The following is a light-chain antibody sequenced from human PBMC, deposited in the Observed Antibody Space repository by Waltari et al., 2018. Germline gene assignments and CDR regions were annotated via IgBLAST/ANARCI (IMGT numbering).Light chain of an antibody. CDR3: SSYTSSNAWV. V-gene: IGLV2-14*01. CDR2: DVS. Sequence: QSALTQPASVSGSPGQSITISCTGTSSDVGGYKYVSWYQQDPGKAPKLMIYDVSKRPSGVSNRFSGSKSGHTVSLTISGLQAEDEADYYCSSYTSSNAWVFGGGTKLTVL. CDR1: SSDVGGYKY. J-gene: IGLJ3*02.